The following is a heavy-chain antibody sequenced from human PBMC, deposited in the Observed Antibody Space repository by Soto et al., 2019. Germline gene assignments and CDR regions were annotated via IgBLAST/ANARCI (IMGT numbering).Heavy chain of an antibody. J-gene: IGHJ6*02. CDR1: GGSISSSSYY. CDR2: IYYSGST. CDR3: ARSISGITGYYYGMDV. V-gene: IGHV4-39*01. Sequence: QLQLQESGPGLVKPSETLSLTCTVSGGSISSSSYYWGWIRQPPGKGLEWIGSIYYSGSTYYNPSLKSRVTISVDTSKNQFSLKLSSVTAADTAVYYCARSISGITGYYYGMDVWGQGTTVTVSS. D-gene: IGHD1-26*01.